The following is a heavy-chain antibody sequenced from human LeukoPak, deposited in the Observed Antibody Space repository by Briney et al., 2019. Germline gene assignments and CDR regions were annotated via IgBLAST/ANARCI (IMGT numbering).Heavy chain of an antibody. CDR3: ARGRLSMVRGAKQGLGYYFDY. CDR1: GFTFSSYE. CDR2: ISSSSSYI. J-gene: IGHJ4*02. Sequence: PGGCLRLSCAASGFTFSSYEMNWVRQAPGKGLEWVSSISSSSSYIYYTDSVKGRFTISRDNAKNSLYLQMNSLRAEDTAMYYCARGRLSMVRGAKQGLGYYFDYWGQGTLVTVSS. V-gene: IGHV3-21*01. D-gene: IGHD3-10*01.